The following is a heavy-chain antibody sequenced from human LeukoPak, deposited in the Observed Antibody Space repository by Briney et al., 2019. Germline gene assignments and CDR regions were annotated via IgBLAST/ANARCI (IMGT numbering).Heavy chain of an antibody. CDR2: ISSSSSYI. CDR1: GFTFSSYS. V-gene: IGHV3-21*01. D-gene: IGHD3-3*01. Sequence: GSLRLSCAASGFTFSSYSMNWVRQAPGKGLEWVSSISSSSSYIYYADSVKGRFTIPRDNAKNSLYLQMNSLRAEDTAVYYCASLPTIFGVVPWFDPWGQGTLVTVSS. CDR3: ASLPTIFGVVPWFDP. J-gene: IGHJ5*02.